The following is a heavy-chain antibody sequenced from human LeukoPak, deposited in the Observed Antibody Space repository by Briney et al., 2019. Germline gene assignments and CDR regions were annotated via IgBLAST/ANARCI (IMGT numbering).Heavy chain of an antibody. CDR2: INPNSGGT. J-gene: IGHJ4*02. CDR3: ARGGLYYDYVWGSYRPRGYFDY. V-gene: IGHV1-2*02. Sequence: ASVKVSCKASGYTFTGYYMHWVRQAPGQGLEWMGWINPNSGGTNYAQKFQGRVTMTRDTSISTAYMELSRLRSDDTAVYYCARGGLYYDYVWGSYRPRGYFDYWGQGTLVTVSS. D-gene: IGHD3-16*02. CDR1: GYTFTGYY.